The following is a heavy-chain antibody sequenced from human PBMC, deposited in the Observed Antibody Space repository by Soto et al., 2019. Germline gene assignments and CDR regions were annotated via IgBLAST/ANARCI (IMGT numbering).Heavy chain of an antibody. Sequence: GGSLRLSCAASGFTFSSYAMSWVRQAPGKGLEWASAISGSGGSTYYADSVKGRFTISRDNSKNTLYLQMNSLRAEDTAVYYCAKGVQLWLAFDYYYGMDVWGQGTTVTVSS. D-gene: IGHD5-18*01. CDR3: AKGVQLWLAFDYYYGMDV. J-gene: IGHJ6*02. V-gene: IGHV3-23*01. CDR2: ISGSGGST. CDR1: GFTFSSYA.